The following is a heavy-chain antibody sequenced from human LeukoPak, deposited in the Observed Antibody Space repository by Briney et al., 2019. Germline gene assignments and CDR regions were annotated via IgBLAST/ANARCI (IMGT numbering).Heavy chain of an antibody. Sequence: PSETLSLTCTVSGGSISSYYWSWIRQPPGKGLEWIAYIYYTGSINYNPSLKSRVTISVDTSKNQFSLKLSSVTAADTAVYYCARGLLDCSGGSCYWTPPIDYWGQGTLVTVSS. CDR2: IYYTGSI. D-gene: IGHD2-15*01. CDR3: ARGLLDCSGGSCYWTPPIDY. CDR1: GGSISSYY. J-gene: IGHJ4*02. V-gene: IGHV4-59*12.